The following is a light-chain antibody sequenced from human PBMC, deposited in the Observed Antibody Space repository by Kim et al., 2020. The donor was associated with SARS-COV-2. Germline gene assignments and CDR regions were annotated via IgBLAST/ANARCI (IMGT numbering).Light chain of an antibody. CDR3: QQCYSSPQT. V-gene: IGKV1-8*01. Sequence: ASTGNSVTLTCRASQGISSYLAWYQQKPGPAPKLLIYAASTLQSGVPSRFSGRGSGTDFTLTISCLQSEDFAPYFCQQCYSSPQTFGQGTKVDIK. CDR2: AAS. J-gene: IGKJ1*01. CDR1: QGISSY.